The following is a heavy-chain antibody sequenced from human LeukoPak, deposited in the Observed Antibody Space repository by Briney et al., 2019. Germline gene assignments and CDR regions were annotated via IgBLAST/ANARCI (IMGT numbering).Heavy chain of an antibody. V-gene: IGHV1-2*06. D-gene: IGHD1-26*01. Sequence: ASVTVSCTACGYTFTGYYMHWARQAPGQGLEWMGRINPNSGGTNYAQKFQGRVTMTRDTSISTAYMEPSRLRSDDTAVYYWARDPYSGSYYANDAFDIWGQGTMVTVSS. CDR3: ARDPYSGSYYANDAFDI. CDR2: INPNSGGT. CDR1: GYTFTGYY. J-gene: IGHJ3*02.